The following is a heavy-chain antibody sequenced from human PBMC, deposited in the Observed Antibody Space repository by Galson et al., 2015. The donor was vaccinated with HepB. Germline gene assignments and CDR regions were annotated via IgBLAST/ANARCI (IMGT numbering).Heavy chain of an antibody. J-gene: IGHJ4*02. V-gene: IGHV1-69*13. CDR3: ARVPLVGPNPPPTPYYFDY. Sequence: SVKVSCKASGGTFSSYAISWVRQAPGQGLEWMGGIIPIFGTANYAQKFQGRVTITADESTSTAYMELSSLRSEDTAVYYCARVPLVGPNPPPTPYYFDYWGQGTLVTVSS. D-gene: IGHD2-2*01. CDR1: GGTFSSYA. CDR2: IIPIFGTA.